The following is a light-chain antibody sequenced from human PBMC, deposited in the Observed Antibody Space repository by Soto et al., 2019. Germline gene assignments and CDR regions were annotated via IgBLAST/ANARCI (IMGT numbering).Light chain of an antibody. Sequence: ETVLTQSPDTLSLSPGESATLSCRASQSVSSSYLAWYQQKPGRAPRLLIYGASNRATCIPDRFSGSGSGTAVTLTISRLEPEDFAVFYCQQYDASITFGQGTRLEIE. CDR1: QSVSSSY. J-gene: IGKJ5*01. CDR3: QQYDASIT. V-gene: IGKV3-20*01. CDR2: GAS.